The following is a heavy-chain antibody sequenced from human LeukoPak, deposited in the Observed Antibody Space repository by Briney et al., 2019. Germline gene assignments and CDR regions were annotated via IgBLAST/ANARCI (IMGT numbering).Heavy chain of an antibody. J-gene: IGHJ4*02. V-gene: IGHV4-31*03. CDR1: GGSISSGGYH. D-gene: IGHD3-22*01. Sequence: PSETLSLTCTVSGGSISSGGYHWSWIRQHPGKGLEWIGYIYYSGSTYYNPSLKSRVTISVDTSKNQFSLKLSSVTAADTAVYHCARHRVDYYDSSGYPRQTYYFDYWGQGTLVTVSS. CDR3: ARHRVDYYDSSGYPRQTYYFDY. CDR2: IYYSGST.